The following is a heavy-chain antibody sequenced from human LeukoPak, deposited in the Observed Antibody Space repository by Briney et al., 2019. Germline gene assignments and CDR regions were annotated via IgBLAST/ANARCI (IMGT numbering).Heavy chain of an antibody. CDR3: VRHSAAYYYDTTGYYLYYFDY. D-gene: IGHD3-22*01. J-gene: IGHJ4*02. V-gene: IGHV4-34*01. CDR1: GGSFSGYY. Sequence: SETLSLTCAVYGGSFSGYYWGWIRQPPGKGLEWIGEINQSGSTNYDPSLKSRATISVDTSKKQFSLNLSSVTAADTAVYYCVRHSAAYYYDTTGYYLYYFDYWGQGTLVTVSA. CDR2: INQSGST.